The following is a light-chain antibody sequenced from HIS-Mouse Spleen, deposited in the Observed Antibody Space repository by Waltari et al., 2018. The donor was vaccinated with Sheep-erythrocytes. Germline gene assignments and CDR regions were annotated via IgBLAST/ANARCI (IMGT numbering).Light chain of an antibody. Sequence: QSALTQPRSVSGSPGQSVTISCTGTSSSVCGYNYVPWYQPHPGKAPKLMIYDVSKRPSGVPDRFSGSKSGNTASLTISGLQAEDEADYYCCSYAGSYTWVFGGGTKLTVL. J-gene: IGLJ3*02. CDR3: CSYAGSYTWV. CDR1: SSSVCGYNY. V-gene: IGLV2-11*01. CDR2: DVS.